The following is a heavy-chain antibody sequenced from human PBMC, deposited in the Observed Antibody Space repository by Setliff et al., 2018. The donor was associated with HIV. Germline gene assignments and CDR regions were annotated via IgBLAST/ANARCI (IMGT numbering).Heavy chain of an antibody. V-gene: IGHV4-59*11. CDR3: ARVDCSGGSCYSPAY. J-gene: IGHJ4*02. CDR1: GASIRGQY. Sequence: PSETLSLTCTVSGASIRGQYWSWIRKPPGKGLEWIGYISYSGSTNYNPSLGSRVAMSVDTSKQQFSLEVSSVTAADTAVYYCARVDCSGGSCYSPAYWGQGTLVTVSS. CDR2: ISYSGST. D-gene: IGHD2-15*01.